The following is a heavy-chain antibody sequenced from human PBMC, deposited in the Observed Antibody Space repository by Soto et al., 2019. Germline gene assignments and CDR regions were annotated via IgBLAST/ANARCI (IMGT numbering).Heavy chain of an antibody. V-gene: IGHV5-51*01. J-gene: IGHJ6*02. CDR3: AGGGVRGVVTRTRDYYGMDV. CDR2: IYPGASDT. D-gene: IGHD3-10*01. CDR1: GYNFPNYW. Sequence: EVQLVQSGAEVKKPGESLKISCKGSGYNFPNYWIGWLRKMPGKGLESMGIIYPGASDTRYSPSFQGQVTTSADKSISTAYLQWSSLKASDTAMYYCAGGGVRGVVTRTRDYYGMDVWGQGTTVTVSS.